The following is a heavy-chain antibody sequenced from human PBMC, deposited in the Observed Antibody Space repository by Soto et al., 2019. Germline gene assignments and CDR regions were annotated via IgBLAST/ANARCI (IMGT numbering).Heavy chain of an antibody. CDR3: ARDRGIYGSGSYYPRYYFDC. CDR2: IWYDGSNK. V-gene: IGHV3-33*01. CDR1: GFTFSSYG. J-gene: IGHJ4*02. D-gene: IGHD3-10*01. Sequence: QVQLVESGGGVVQPGRSLRLSCAASGFTFSSYGMHWVRQAPGKGLEWVAVIWYDGSNKYYADSVKGRFTISRDNSKNTLYLQMNSLRAEDTAVYYCARDRGIYGSGSYYPRYYFDCWGQGTLVTVSS.